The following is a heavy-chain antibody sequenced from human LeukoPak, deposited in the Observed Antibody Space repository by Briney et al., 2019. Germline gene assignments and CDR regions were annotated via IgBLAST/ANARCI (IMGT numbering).Heavy chain of an antibody. CDR3: ARDSGEGWFDP. CDR2: MNPNSGNT. J-gene: IGHJ5*02. CDR1: GGTFNSYA. V-gene: IGHV1-8*02. Sequence: ASVKVSCKASGGTFNSYAISWVRQAPGQGLEWMGWMNPNSGNTGYAQKFQGRVTMTRNTSISTAYMELSSLRSEDTAVYYCARDSGEGWFDPWGQGTLVTVSS. D-gene: IGHD3-10*01.